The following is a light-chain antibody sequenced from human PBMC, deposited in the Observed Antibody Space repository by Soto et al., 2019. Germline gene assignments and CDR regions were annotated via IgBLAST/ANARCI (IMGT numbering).Light chain of an antibody. Sequence: QSALTQPASVSGSPGQSITVSCAGTGSDIGGSNYVSWYQQHPGKAPKLMIYGVSNRPSGVSNRFSGSKSGNTASLTISGLQAEDEADYFCYSSRSSSSTFYVFGTGTKLTVL. V-gene: IGLV2-14*03. J-gene: IGLJ1*01. CDR1: GSDIGGSNY. CDR3: YSSRSSSSTFYV. CDR2: GVS.